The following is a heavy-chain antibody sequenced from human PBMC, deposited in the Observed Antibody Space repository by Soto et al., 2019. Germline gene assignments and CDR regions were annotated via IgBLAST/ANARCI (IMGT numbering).Heavy chain of an antibody. CDR1: GFSLSTSGEG. CDR3: AHRTLTHGFDY. CDR2: IYWDNDK. Sequence: QITLNESGPTLVKPTQTITLTCTFSGFSLSTSGEGVGWIRQPPGKALEGLGVIYWDNDKRYSPSLKSRLNITKDPSKDHVVLTLTNMGPVDTAPYYCAHRTLTHGFDYWGQGTLVTVSS. J-gene: IGHJ4*02. V-gene: IGHV2-5*02.